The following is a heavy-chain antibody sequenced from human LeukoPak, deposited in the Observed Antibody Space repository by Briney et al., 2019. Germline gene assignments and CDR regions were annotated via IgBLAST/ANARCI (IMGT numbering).Heavy chain of an antibody. J-gene: IGHJ4*02. Sequence: SETLSLTCIVSGGSISSYYWSWIRQPPGKGLEWIGYIYYSGSTNYNPSLKSRVTISVATSKNQFSLKLSSVTAAGTAVYFCARGRSTVVSPYFDYWGQGTLVTVSS. CDR3: ARGRSTVVSPYFDY. CDR2: IYYSGST. CDR1: GGSISSYY. V-gene: IGHV4-59*01. D-gene: IGHD4-23*01.